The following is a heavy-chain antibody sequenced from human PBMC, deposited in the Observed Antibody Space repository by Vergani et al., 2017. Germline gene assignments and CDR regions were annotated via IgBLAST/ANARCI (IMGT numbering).Heavy chain of an antibody. CDR3: ARGGCSGGSCYSELDAFDI. V-gene: IGHV3-33*01. CDR1: GFTFSSYG. J-gene: IGHJ3*02. CDR2: IWYDGSNK. Sequence: QVQLVESGGGVVQPGRSLRLSCAASGFTFSSYGMHWVRQAPGKGLEGVAVIWYDGSNKYYADSVKGRFTISRDNSKNTLYLQMNSLRAEDTAVYYCARGGCSGGSCYSELDAFDIWGQGTMVTVSS. D-gene: IGHD2-15*01.